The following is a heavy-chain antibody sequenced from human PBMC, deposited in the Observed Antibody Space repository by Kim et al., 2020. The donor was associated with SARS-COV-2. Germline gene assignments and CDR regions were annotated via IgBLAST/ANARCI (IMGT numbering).Heavy chain of an antibody. Sequence: GGSLRLSCAXSGFPFSDYNMTWMRQAPGKGLEWISYISGRGTTIYYGDSVKGRFTISRDNANNSLFLHMNSLRAGDTAIYYCARAWAETYDFWSGYPDYWGQGALVTVSS. V-gene: IGHV3-11*01. CDR2: ISGRGTTI. J-gene: IGHJ4*02. D-gene: IGHD3-3*01. CDR3: ARAWAETYDFWSGYPDY. CDR1: GFPFSDYN.